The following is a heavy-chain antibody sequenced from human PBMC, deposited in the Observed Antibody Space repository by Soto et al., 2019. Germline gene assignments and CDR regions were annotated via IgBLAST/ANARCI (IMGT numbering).Heavy chain of an antibody. Sequence: QVTLKESGPVLVKPTETLTLTCTVSGFSLSNARMGVSWIRQPPGKALEWLAHIFSNDEKSYSTSLKSRLTISKDTSKSQVVLTMTNMVPVDTATYYCARMRGSSSWYNYFDYWGQGTLVTVSS. J-gene: IGHJ4*02. V-gene: IGHV2-26*01. CDR1: GFSLSNARMG. CDR2: IFSNDEK. D-gene: IGHD6-13*01. CDR3: ARMRGSSSWYNYFDY.